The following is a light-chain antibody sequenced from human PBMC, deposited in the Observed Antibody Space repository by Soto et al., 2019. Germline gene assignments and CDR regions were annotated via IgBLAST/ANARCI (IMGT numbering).Light chain of an antibody. J-gene: IGKJ1*01. CDR3: QQYYDYSWT. Sequence: DVQMTQSPSTLSASVGDRVTITCRASQNIGDWLAWFQQKPGRAPKLLIYKASNLESGVPSTFSGSASGTEFTLTISSLLPADFATYYCQQYYDYSWTFGQGTKVDIK. CDR2: KAS. CDR1: QNIGDW. V-gene: IGKV1-5*03.